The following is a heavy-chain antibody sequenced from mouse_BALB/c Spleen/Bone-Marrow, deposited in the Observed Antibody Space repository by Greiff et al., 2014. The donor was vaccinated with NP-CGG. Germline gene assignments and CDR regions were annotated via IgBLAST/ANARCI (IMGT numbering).Heavy chain of an antibody. CDR3: AREGSRLRGYFDV. CDR2: IFPGTGTT. D-gene: IGHD1-1*01. CDR1: GYTFTSYW. J-gene: IGHJ1*01. V-gene: IGHV1S132*01. Sequence: VQLQQSGAELVKPGASVKLSCKTSGYTFTSYWIQWVKQRPGQGLEWIGEIFPGTGTTYYNEKFKGKATLTIDTSSSTAYMQLSSLTSEDSAVYFCAREGSRLRGYFDVWGAGTTVTVSS.